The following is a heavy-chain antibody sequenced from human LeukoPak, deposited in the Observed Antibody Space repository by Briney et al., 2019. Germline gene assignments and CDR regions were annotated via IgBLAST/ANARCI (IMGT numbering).Heavy chain of an antibody. CDR1: GYTFTGYY. CDR2: MSPNSGDT. Sequence: ASVKVSCKASGYTFTGYYMHWVRQATGQRPEWMGWMSPNSGDTGYAQKFQDRVTMTRDTSISTAYMELSSLRSDDTAVYYCARGPPNWGYDYWGPGTLVTVSS. V-gene: IGHV1-8*02. CDR3: ARGPPNWGYDY. D-gene: IGHD7-27*01. J-gene: IGHJ4*02.